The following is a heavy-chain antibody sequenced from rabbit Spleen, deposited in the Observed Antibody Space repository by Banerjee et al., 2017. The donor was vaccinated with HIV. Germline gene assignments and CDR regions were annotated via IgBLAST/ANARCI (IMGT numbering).Heavy chain of an antibody. V-gene: IGHV1S40*01. D-gene: IGHD2-1*01. CDR3: ARGSATMTMVITGYYFNL. CDR1: GFSFSSDYY. J-gene: IGHJ4*01. Sequence: QSLEESGGDLVKPGASLTLTCTASGFSFSSDYYMCWVRQAPGKGLEWIACIYTGNSKTYYANWAKGRFTISRTSSTTVTLQMTSLTAADTATYFCARGSATMTMVITGYYFNLWGPGTLVTVS. CDR2: IYTGNSKT.